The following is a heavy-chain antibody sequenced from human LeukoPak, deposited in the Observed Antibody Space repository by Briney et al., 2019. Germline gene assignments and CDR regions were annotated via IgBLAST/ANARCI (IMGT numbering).Heavy chain of an antibody. D-gene: IGHD6-13*01. Sequence: PGGSLRLSCAASGFTFSSYGMHWVRQAPGKGLEEVAFIRYDGSNKYYADSVKGRFTISRDNSKNTLYLQMNSLRAEDTAVYYCAKPNTGIAAAGTLDVWGKGTTVTVSS. CDR1: GFTFSSYG. CDR2: IRYDGSNK. J-gene: IGHJ6*04. CDR3: AKPNTGIAAAGTLDV. V-gene: IGHV3-30*02.